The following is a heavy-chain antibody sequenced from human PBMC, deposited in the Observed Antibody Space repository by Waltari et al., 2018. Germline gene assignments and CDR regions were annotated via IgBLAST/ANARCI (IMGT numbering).Heavy chain of an antibody. CDR3: ATLPIPLELWYFDL. Sequence: QLQLQESGPGLVNPSETLSLTCPVSGLSISTSRSYWGWIRQPPGKGLDWIGSLHYGGSSYFNPSLKSRVTISVDTSKNQFSLKLTSVTAADTAVYYCATLPIPLELWYFDLWGRGTLVTVSS. J-gene: IGHJ2*01. CDR1: GLSISTSRSY. CDR2: LHYGGSS. V-gene: IGHV4-39*01. D-gene: IGHD1-7*01.